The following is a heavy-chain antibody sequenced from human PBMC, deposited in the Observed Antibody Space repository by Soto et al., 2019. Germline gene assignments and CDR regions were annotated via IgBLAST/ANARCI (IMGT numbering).Heavy chain of an antibody. J-gene: IGHJ4*02. Sequence: QVQLVQSGAEVKKPGASVKVSCKASGYTFTTYGISWVRQAPGQGLEWMGWINGYNGNTNYAQKLQGRVTMTTDTSTGTAYMELRSLRSEETAVYYCARDPVAGTYFDYWGQGTLVTVSS. D-gene: IGHD6-19*01. V-gene: IGHV1-18*01. CDR1: GYTFTTYG. CDR3: ARDPVAGTYFDY. CDR2: INGYNGNT.